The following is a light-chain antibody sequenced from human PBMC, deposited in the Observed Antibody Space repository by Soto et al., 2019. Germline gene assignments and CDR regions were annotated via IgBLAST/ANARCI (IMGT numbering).Light chain of an antibody. CDR2: GAS. V-gene: IGKV3-15*01. Sequence: EIVMTQSPATLSVSPGERATLSCRASQSVSSNLAWYQQKPGQAPRLLIYGASTRATGIPARFSGSGSGTEFTLIISSLQSEDFAVYYCQQYNNWPPWTFGQGPRWKSN. CDR1: QSVSSN. CDR3: QQYNNWPPWT. J-gene: IGKJ1*01.